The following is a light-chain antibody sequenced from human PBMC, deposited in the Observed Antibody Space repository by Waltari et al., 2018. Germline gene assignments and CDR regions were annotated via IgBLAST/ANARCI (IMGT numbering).Light chain of an antibody. CDR3: AVRDDSLRAVV. Sequence: QSVVTQPPSASGTPGQRVTISCSGSSSHIGTNTVNWYQQLPGTAPKLLIFLNNQRPSGVPDRFSGSKSGTSASLAISGLQSDDEADYFCAVRDDSLRAVVFGGGTKLTVL. CDR1: SSHIGTNT. CDR2: LNN. V-gene: IGLV1-44*01. J-gene: IGLJ3*02.